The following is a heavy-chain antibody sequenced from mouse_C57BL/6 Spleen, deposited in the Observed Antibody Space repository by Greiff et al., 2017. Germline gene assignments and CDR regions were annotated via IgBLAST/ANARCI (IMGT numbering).Heavy chain of an antibody. CDR2: ISRGSSTI. CDR1: GFTFSDYG. CDR3: AKANCDPYYYNDY. J-gene: IGHJ2*01. D-gene: IGHD4-1*01. Sequence: EVQVVESGGGLVKPGGSLKLSCAASGFTFSDYGMHWVRQAPDKGLEWVAYISRGSSTIYYADTVKGRFTFSRDNATNTLFLQMTSLRSEDTAMYYCAKANCDPYYYNDYWGQGTTLTVSS. V-gene: IGHV5-17*01.